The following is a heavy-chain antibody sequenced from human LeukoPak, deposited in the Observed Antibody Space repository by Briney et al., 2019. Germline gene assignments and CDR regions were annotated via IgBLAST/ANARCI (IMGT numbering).Heavy chain of an antibody. D-gene: IGHD1-26*01. Sequence: ASVKVSCKVSVYTLTELSMHWVRQAPGKGLEGMGGFDPEDGETIYAQKFQGRVTMTEDTSTDTAYMELSSLRSEDTAVYYCATENPLSGSSYFDYWGQGTLVTVSS. V-gene: IGHV1-24*01. J-gene: IGHJ4*02. CDR1: VYTLTELS. CDR3: ATENPLSGSSYFDY. CDR2: FDPEDGET.